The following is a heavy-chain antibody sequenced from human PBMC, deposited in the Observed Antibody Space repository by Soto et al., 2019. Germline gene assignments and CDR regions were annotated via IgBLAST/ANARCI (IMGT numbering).Heavy chain of an antibody. CDR2: ISSSSST. CDR1: GFTFSSYS. Sequence: GGSLRLSCAASGFTFSSYSMNWVRQAPGKGLEWVSYISSSSSTYYADSVKGRFTISRDNSKNTLYLQMNSLRDEDTAVYYCARYCSSTTCYNAFDIWGQGTMVTVSS. J-gene: IGHJ3*02. CDR3: ARYCSSTTCYNAFDI. V-gene: IGHV3-48*02. D-gene: IGHD2-2*02.